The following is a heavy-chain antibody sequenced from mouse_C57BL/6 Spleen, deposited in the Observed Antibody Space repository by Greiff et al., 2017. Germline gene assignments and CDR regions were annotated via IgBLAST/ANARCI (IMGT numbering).Heavy chain of an antibody. V-gene: IGHV10-1*01. CDR1: GFSFNTYA. CDR3: VRQAPEFYYYAMDY. J-gene: IGHJ4*01. Sequence: EVHLVESGGGLVQPKGSLKLSCAASGFSFNTYAMNWVRQAPGKGLEWVARIRSKSNNYATYYADSVKDRFTISRDDSESMLYLQMNNLKTEDTAMYYCVRQAPEFYYYAMDYWGQGTSVTVSS. CDR2: IRSKSNNYAT.